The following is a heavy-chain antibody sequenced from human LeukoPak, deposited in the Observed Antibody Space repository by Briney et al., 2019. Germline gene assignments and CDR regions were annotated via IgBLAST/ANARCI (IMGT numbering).Heavy chain of an antibody. CDR2: IKQDGSEK. CDR1: GFTFSSYS. J-gene: IGHJ4*02. V-gene: IGHV3-7*01. CDR3: YCAVEDY. D-gene: IGHD2-15*01. Sequence: TGGSLRLSCAASGFTFSSYSMNWVRQAPGKGLEWVANIKQDGSEKNYVGSVRGRFTISRDNAKNSLYLQMNSLGAEDTAVYYCYCAVEDYWGQGTLVTVSS.